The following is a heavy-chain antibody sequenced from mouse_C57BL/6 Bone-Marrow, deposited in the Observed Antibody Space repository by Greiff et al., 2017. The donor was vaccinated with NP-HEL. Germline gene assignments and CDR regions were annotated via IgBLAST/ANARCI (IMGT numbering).Heavy chain of an antibody. D-gene: IGHD2-12*01. Sequence: QVQLKQSGPELARPGASVKMSCKASGYTFTSYGISWVKQRTGQGLEWIGEIYPRGGNTYYNEKFTGQGTLTADKSCSTAYIELLSLTSEDSAVYFCARSGPYYRYSWFAYWGQGTLVTVSA. V-gene: IGHV1-81*01. CDR3: ARSGPYYRYSWFAY. J-gene: IGHJ3*01. CDR1: GYTFTSYG. CDR2: IYPRGGNT.